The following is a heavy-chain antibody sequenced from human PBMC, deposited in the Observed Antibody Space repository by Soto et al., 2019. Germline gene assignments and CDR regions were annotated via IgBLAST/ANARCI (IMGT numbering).Heavy chain of an antibody. V-gene: IGHV1-18*01. CDR3: AREGLVDTAMVAPVLGY. CDR1: GYTFTSYG. D-gene: IGHD5-18*01. J-gene: IGHJ4*02. CDR2: ISAYNGNT. Sequence: ASVKVSCKASGYTFTSYGISWVRQAPGQGLEWMGWISAYNGNTNYAQKLQGRVTMTTDTSTSTAYMELRRLRSDDTAVYYCAREGLVDTAMVAPVLGYWGQGTLVTVSS.